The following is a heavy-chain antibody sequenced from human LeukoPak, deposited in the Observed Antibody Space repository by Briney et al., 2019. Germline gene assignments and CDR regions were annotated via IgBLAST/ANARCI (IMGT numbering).Heavy chain of an antibody. V-gene: IGHV3-48*03. CDR1: GFTFSTYE. D-gene: IGHD2-15*01. J-gene: IGHJ6*03. CDR2: ITSSGSTI. Sequence: PGGSLRLSCAASGFTFSTYEMNWVRQAPGKGREWVSYITSSGSTIYYADSVKGRFTISRDNAKNSLYLQMNSLRAEDTAVYYCARGEVVTASLPDFYYYYMDVWGKGTTVTISS. CDR3: ARGEVVTASLPDFYYYYMDV.